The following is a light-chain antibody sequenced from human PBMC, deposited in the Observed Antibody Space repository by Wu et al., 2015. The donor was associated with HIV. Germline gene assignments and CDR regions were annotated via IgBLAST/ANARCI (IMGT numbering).Light chain of an antibody. CDR1: QSISSW. CDR3: QKCDGTPWT. Sequence: DIQMTQSPSTLSASVGDRVTITCRASQSISSWLAWYQQKPGKAPKLLMYKSSTLESAVPSRFSGSGSGTDFTLTISNLQPEDVATYYCQKCDGTPWTFGPGTKVEI. V-gene: IGKV1-5*03. CDR2: KSS. J-gene: IGKJ1*01.